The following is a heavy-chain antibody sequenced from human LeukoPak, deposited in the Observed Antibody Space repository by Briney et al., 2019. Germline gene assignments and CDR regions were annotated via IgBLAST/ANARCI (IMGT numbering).Heavy chain of an antibody. CDR3: ARHVDHSGAGSFSH. CDR1: GDSIRNYY. Sequence: KPSETLSLTCTVSGDSIRNYYWSWIRQTPGKGLEWIGYIHHSGYTNDNPSLKSRVTISVDTSKNQFSLKLSSVTAADTAVYYCARHVDHSGAGSFSHWGQGTLVTVSS. V-gene: IGHV4-59*08. CDR2: IHHSGYT. J-gene: IGHJ4*02. D-gene: IGHD3-10*01.